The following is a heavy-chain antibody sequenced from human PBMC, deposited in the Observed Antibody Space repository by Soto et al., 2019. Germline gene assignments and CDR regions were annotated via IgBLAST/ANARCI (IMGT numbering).Heavy chain of an antibody. V-gene: IGHV3-30*18. Sequence: QPGGSLRLSCAASGFTFSSYAMHWVRQAPGKGLEWVAAISYDGSNKYYADSVKGRFTISRDNAKNTLYLQMNSLRPEDTAVFYCAKTQATGTTYYFDYWGQGTLVTVSS. J-gene: IGHJ4*02. CDR2: ISYDGSNK. CDR1: GFTFSSYA. D-gene: IGHD1-7*01. CDR3: AKTQATGTTYYFDY.